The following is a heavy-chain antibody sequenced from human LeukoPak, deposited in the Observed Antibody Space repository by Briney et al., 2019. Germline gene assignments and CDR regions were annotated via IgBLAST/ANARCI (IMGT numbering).Heavy chain of an antibody. J-gene: IGHJ4*02. D-gene: IGHD6-13*01. CDR1: GFTFSSYA. Sequence: GGSLRLSCAASGFTFSSYAMSWVRQAPGKGLEWVSAISGSGGSTYYADSVKGRFTISRDNAKNTLYLQMNSLRAEDTAVYYCAKQGRYSSSWYEDWGQGALVTVSS. CDR2: ISGSGGST. CDR3: AKQGRYSSSWYED. V-gene: IGHV3-23*01.